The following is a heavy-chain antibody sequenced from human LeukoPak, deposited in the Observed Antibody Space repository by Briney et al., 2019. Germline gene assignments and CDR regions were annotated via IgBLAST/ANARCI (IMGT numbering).Heavy chain of an antibody. D-gene: IGHD3-3*01. CDR1: GFTFSSYG. Sequence: PGGSLRLSCAASGFTFSSYGMHWVRQAPGKGLEWVAFIRYDGSNKYYADSVKGRFTISRDNSKNTLYLQMNSLRAEDTAVYYCATFGGITIFGVVFDYWGQGTLVTVSS. CDR3: ATFGGITIFGVVFDY. V-gene: IGHV3-30*02. J-gene: IGHJ4*02. CDR2: IRYDGSNK.